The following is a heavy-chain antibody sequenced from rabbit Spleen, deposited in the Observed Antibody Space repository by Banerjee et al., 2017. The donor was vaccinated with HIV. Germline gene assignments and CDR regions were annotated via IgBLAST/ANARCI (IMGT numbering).Heavy chain of an antibody. CDR3: ARNYVNDFDP. CDR1: GFSFSSNW. D-gene: IGHD1-1*01. V-gene: IGHV1S45*01. Sequence: LEESGGGLVNPGGTLTLTSTDSGFSFSSNWICWVCQAPGKGLEWIACIDTNDGDTEYANWPKGRFTIAKTWSATVTLQMTSLTAAATASYCCARNYVNDFDPWGPGALVTVS. J-gene: IGHJ2*01. CDR2: IDTNDGDT.